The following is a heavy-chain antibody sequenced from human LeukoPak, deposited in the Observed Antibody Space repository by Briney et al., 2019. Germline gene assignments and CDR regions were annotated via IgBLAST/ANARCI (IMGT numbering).Heavy chain of an antibody. CDR2: VYYSGST. D-gene: IGHD6-13*01. CDR1: GDSISSYS. J-gene: IGHJ2*01. Sequence: PSETLSLTCTVSGDSISSYSWSWIRQPPGKGLEWIGYVYYSGSTNYNPSLKSRVTISADTSKNQFSLKVRSVTAADTAVYYCARDPPQPGITAAGYFDLWGRGTLVTVSP. V-gene: IGHV4-59*01. CDR3: ARDPPQPGITAAGYFDL.